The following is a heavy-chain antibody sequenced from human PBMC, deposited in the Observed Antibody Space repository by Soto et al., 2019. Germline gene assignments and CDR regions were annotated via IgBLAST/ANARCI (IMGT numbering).Heavy chain of an antibody. CDR1: GFSLSTSEVG. J-gene: IGHJ4*02. D-gene: IGHD3-22*01. Sequence: QITLKESGPTLVKPTQTLTLTCTFSGFSLSTSEVGVGWIRQPPGKALEWLALIYWDDDKRYSPSLKSRLTITKDASKNQVVLTMTNMDPVDTATYYCAHRPPYYDSSGYYFDYWGQGTLATVSS. CDR3: AHRPPYYDSSGYYFDY. CDR2: IYWDDDK. V-gene: IGHV2-5*02.